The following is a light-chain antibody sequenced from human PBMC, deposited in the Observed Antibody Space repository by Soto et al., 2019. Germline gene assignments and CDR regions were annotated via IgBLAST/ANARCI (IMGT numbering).Light chain of an antibody. CDR3: SSYTSSNTLI. J-gene: IGLJ2*01. Sequence: QSALTQPASVSGSPGQSITISCTGTSSDVGGYNYVSWYQQYPGKAPKVMIYEVTNRPSGVSNRFSGSKSGNTASLTISGLQAEDEADDYCSSYTSSNTLIFGGGTKLTVL. CDR1: SSDVGGYNY. V-gene: IGLV2-14*01. CDR2: EVT.